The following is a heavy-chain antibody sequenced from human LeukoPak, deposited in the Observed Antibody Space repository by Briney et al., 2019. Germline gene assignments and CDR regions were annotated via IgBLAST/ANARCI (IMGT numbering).Heavy chain of an antibody. V-gene: IGHV3-33*01. D-gene: IGHD1-1*01. Sequence: GRSLRLSCAASGFTFSSYGMHWVRQAPGKGLEWVAVIWYDGSNKYYADSMKGRFTISRDNSKNTLYPQMNSLRAEDTAVYYCARGTIRDFDYWGQGTLVTVSS. CDR1: GFTFSSYG. J-gene: IGHJ4*02. CDR2: IWYDGSNK. CDR3: ARGTIRDFDY.